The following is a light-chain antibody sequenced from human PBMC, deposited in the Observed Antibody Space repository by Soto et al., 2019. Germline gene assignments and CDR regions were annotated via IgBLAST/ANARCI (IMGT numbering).Light chain of an antibody. CDR3: LQHNAYPRT. J-gene: IGKJ1*01. CDR1: QGIRND. CDR2: NAS. Sequence: DIQMTQSPSSLSASVGDRVTITCRARQGIRNDLGWYHQKPGKAPKRLIYNASSLQSGVPSRFSGSVSGSEFTLTISSLQPEDFATYYCLQHNAYPRTFGQGTKVEIK. V-gene: IGKV1-17*01.